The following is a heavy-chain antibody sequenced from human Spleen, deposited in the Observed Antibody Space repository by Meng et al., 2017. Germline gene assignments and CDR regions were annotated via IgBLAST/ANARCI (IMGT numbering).Heavy chain of an antibody. CDR1: GGTFSSYA. J-gene: IGHJ6*02. D-gene: IGHD6-19*01. Sequence: SVKVSCKASGGTFSSYAISWVRQAPGQGLEWMGGIIPIFGTANNAQKFQGRVTITADTSTSTAHMELSSLRSEETAVYYCARDHPAVAGTLGYYGMDVWGQGTTVTVSS. CDR2: IIPIFGTA. CDR3: ARDHPAVAGTLGYYGMDV. V-gene: IGHV1-69*06.